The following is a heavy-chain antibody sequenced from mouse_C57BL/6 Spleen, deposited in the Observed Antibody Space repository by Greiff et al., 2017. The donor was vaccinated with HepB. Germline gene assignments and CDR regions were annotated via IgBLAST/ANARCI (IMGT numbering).Heavy chain of an antibody. V-gene: IGHV1-66*01. Sequence: QVQLQQSGPELVKPGASVKISCKASGYSFTSYYIHWVKQRPGQGLEWIGWIYPGSGNTKYNEKFKGKATLTADTSSSTAYMQLSSLTSEDSAVYYCARWGYYGSSLYYFDYWGQGTTLTVSS. D-gene: IGHD1-1*01. CDR2: IYPGSGNT. J-gene: IGHJ2*01. CDR3: ARWGYYGSSLYYFDY. CDR1: GYSFTSYY.